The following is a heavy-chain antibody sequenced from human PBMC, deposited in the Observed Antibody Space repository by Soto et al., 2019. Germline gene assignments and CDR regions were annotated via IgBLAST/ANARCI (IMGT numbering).Heavy chain of an antibody. CDR3: ARDIAVAGTLGFDP. Sequence: ASVKVSCKASGYTLNSYAISWVRQAPGQGLEWMGWISVYNGNTHYAQKLQGRVTMTTDTSTSTAYMELRSLRSDDTAVYYCARDIAVAGTLGFDPWGQGTLVTVSS. D-gene: IGHD6-19*01. V-gene: IGHV1-18*01. CDR1: GYTLNSYA. CDR2: ISVYNGNT. J-gene: IGHJ5*02.